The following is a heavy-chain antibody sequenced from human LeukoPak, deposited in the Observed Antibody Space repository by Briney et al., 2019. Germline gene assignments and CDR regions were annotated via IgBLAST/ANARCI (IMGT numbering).Heavy chain of an antibody. CDR3: ARAPDPNFYDRSGFDY. D-gene: IGHD3-22*01. J-gene: IGHJ4*02. CDR1: GGSISSGGYY. CDR2: IFYSGTT. Sequence: SQTLSLTCTVSGGSISSGGYYWSWIRQHPGKGLEFIGYIFYSGTTYYNPSLQIRVSISLDTSLNQFSLKVISVTAADTAVYYCARAPDPNFYDRSGFDYWGQGTLITVSS. V-gene: IGHV4-31*03.